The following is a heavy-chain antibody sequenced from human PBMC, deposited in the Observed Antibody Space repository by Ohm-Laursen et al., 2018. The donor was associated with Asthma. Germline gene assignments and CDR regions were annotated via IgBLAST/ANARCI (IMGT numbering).Heavy chain of an antibody. V-gene: IGHV1-2*06. D-gene: IGHD6-6*01. CDR3: ARGGPYSSSSRFDP. CDR1: GYTFTGYY. Sequence: GSSVKVSCKASGYTFTGYYMHWVRQAPGQGLEWMGRINPNSGGTNYAQKFQGRVTMTRDTSISTAYMELSRLRSDDTAVYYCARGGPYSSSSRFDPWGQGTLVTVSS. J-gene: IGHJ5*02. CDR2: INPNSGGT.